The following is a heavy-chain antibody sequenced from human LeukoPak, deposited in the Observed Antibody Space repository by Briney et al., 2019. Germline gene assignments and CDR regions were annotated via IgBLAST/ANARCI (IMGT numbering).Heavy chain of an antibody. D-gene: IGHD5-12*01. CDR3: ARAVGNHSGYDLWSDY. Sequence: SQTLSLTCAISGDSVSSNSAAWNWIRQSPSRGLEWLGRTYYRSKLYNDYAVSVKSLITINPDTSKNQFSLQLNSVTPEDTAVYYCARAVGNHSGYDLWSDYWGQGTLVTVSS. J-gene: IGHJ4*02. CDR2: TYYRSKLYN. CDR1: GDSVSSNSAA. V-gene: IGHV6-1*01.